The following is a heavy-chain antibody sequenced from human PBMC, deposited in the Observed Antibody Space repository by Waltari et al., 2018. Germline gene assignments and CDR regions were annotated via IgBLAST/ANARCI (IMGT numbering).Heavy chain of an antibody. CDR1: GGSISSSSYY. Sequence: QLQLQESGPGLVKPSETLSLTCTVSGGSISSSSYYWGWIRQPPGKGLEWIGSIYYSGSTDYNPALKSRVTISVDTSKNQFSLKLSSVTAADTAVYYCAIFIDYSNYVRGSRVPPFFDYWGQGTLVTVSS. D-gene: IGHD4-4*01. CDR2: IYYSGST. CDR3: AIFIDYSNYVRGSRVPPFFDY. V-gene: IGHV4-39*07. J-gene: IGHJ4*02.